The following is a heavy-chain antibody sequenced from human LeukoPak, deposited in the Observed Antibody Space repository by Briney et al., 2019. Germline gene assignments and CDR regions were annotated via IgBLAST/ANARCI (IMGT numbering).Heavy chain of an antibody. CDR3: AREVEGYCSGGSCYPNNYYYYYYMDV. V-gene: IGHV1-18*01. D-gene: IGHD2-15*01. Sequence: ASVKVSCKASGYTFTSYGISWVRQAPGQGLEWMGWISAYNGNTNYAQKLQGRVTMTTDTSTSTAYMELRSLRSDDTAVYYCAREVEGYCSGGSCYPNNYYYYYYMDVWGKGTTVTVSS. J-gene: IGHJ6*03. CDR2: ISAYNGNT. CDR1: GYTFTSYG.